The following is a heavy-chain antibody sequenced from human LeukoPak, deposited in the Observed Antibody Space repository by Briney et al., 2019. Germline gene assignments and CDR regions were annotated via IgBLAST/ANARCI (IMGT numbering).Heavy chain of an antibody. CDR2: IYYSGST. Sequence: SETLSLTCTVSGGSISSGGYYWSWIRQHPGKGLEWIGYIYYSGSTNYNPSFKSRITISVDTSRNQFPLQLSSVTAADTAVYYCARIHRYCSGGACYVLDNWGQGTLVAVSS. V-gene: IGHV4-61*08. D-gene: IGHD2-15*01. CDR3: ARIHRYCSGGACYVLDN. J-gene: IGHJ4*02. CDR1: GGSISSGGYY.